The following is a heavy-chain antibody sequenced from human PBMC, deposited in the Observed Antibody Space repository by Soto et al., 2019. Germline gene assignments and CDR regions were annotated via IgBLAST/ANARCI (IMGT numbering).Heavy chain of an antibody. CDR2: ISASGGST. CDR3: ARAYCGGDCYSSGYFDY. D-gene: IGHD2-21*02. Sequence: EVQLLESGGGLVQPGGSLRVSCAASGFSFSSDGMSWVRQAPGKGLEWVSAISASGGSTYYVDSVKGRFTISRDNSKNTLFLQMNSLRVEDTAVYYCARAYCGGDCYSSGYFDYWGQGTLVTVSS. V-gene: IGHV3-23*01. J-gene: IGHJ4*02. CDR1: GFSFSSDG.